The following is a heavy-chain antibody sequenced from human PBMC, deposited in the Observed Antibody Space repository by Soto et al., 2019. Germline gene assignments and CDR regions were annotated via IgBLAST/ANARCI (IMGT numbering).Heavy chain of an antibody. J-gene: IGHJ3*02. V-gene: IGHV1-69*13. CDR3: ARDAHRPYYDSSGYPLPQVAFDI. CDR2: IIPIFGTT. CDR1: GGTFSRYA. D-gene: IGHD3-22*01. Sequence: ASVKVSCKASGGTFSRYAISWVRQAPGQGLEWMGGIIPIFGTTNYAQKFQGRVTIIADESTSTAYMELSSLRSEDTAVYYCARDAHRPYYDSSGYPLPQVAFDIWGQGTMVTVS.